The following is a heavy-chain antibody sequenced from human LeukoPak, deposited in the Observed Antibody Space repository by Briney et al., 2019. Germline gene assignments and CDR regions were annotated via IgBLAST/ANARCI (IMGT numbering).Heavy chain of an antibody. CDR2: IYYSGST. Sequence: PSETLSLTCTVSGGSISSYYSSWIRHPPGKGLEWIGYIYYSGSTNYNPSLKSRVTISVDTSKNQFSLKLSSVTAADTAVYYYARGEQLVLFFDPWGQGTLVTVSS. CDR1: GGSISSYY. V-gene: IGHV4-59*01. J-gene: IGHJ5*02. D-gene: IGHD6-13*01. CDR3: ARGEQLVLFFDP.